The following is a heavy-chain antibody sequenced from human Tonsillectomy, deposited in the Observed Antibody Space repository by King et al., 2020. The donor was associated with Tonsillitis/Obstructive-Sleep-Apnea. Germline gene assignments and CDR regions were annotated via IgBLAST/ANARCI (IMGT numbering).Heavy chain of an antibody. Sequence: VQLVESGGGLVQPGGSLRLSCAASGFTFSSYWMYWVLQAPGKGRVWVSRINSDGSTTSYADSVKGRFTISRDNAKNTLYLQMNSLRAEDTAVYYCARTIVAGDFDYWGQGTLVTVSS. CDR3: ARTIVAGDFDY. CDR1: GFTFSSYW. V-gene: IGHV3-74*01. CDR2: INSDGSTT. D-gene: IGHD5-12*01. J-gene: IGHJ4*02.